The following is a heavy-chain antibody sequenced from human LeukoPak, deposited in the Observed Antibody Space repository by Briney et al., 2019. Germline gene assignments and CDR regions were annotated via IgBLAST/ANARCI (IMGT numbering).Heavy chain of an antibody. D-gene: IGHD3-22*01. CDR3: ASVGNPDSSGYYYFLDY. CDR1: GGTFSSYA. Sequence: ASVKVSCKASGGTFSSYAISWVRQAPGQGLEWMGWISAYNGNTNYAQKLQGRVTMTTDTSTSTAYMELRSLRSDDTAVYYCASVGNPDSSGYYYFLDYWGQGTLVTVSS. J-gene: IGHJ4*02. CDR2: ISAYNGNT. V-gene: IGHV1-18*01.